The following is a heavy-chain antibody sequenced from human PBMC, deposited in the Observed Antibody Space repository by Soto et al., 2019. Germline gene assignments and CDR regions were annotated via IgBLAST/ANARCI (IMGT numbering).Heavy chain of an antibody. D-gene: IGHD6-13*01. Sequence: QVQLQQWGAGLLKPSETLSLTCAVYGGSFSGYYWSWIRQPPVKWLEWSGEINHSGSTNYNPSLKSRVTISVDTSKNQFSLKLSSVTAAHTAVYYCARGVSSSWYAYYFDYWGQGTLVIVSS. J-gene: IGHJ4*02. CDR1: GGSFSGYY. V-gene: IGHV4-34*01. CDR3: ARGVSSSWYAYYFDY. CDR2: INHSGST.